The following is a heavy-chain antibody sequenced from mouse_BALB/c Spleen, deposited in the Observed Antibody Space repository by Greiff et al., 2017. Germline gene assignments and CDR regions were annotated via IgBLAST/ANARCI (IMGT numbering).Heavy chain of an antibody. CDR1: GFSLTGYG. CDR3: ARAPFYGLAWFAY. D-gene: IGHD1-1*01. J-gene: IGHJ3*01. Sequence: QVQLQQSGPGLVAPSQSLSITCTVSGFSLTGYGVNWVRQPPGKGLEWLGVIWAGGSTNYNSALMSRLSISKDNSKSQVFLKMNSLQTDDTAMYYCARAPFYGLAWFAYWGQGTLVTVSA. V-gene: IGHV2-9*02. CDR2: IWAGGST.